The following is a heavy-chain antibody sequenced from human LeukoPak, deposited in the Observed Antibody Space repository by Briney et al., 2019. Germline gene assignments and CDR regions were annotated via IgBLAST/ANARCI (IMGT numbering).Heavy chain of an antibody. CDR1: GLTFKNFA. V-gene: IGHV3-23*01. CDR3: TIDLMTGFSSGWRFGY. D-gene: IGHD6-19*01. CDR2: TSGDEDST. J-gene: IGHJ4*02. Sequence: PGGSLRLSCAASGLTFKNFAMSWVRQAPGKGLEWLAVTSGDEDSTHYADSVRGHFVISTDNSKNTLFLHMISLRAEDTAVYYCTIDLMTGFSSGWRFGYWGQGTLVTVSS.